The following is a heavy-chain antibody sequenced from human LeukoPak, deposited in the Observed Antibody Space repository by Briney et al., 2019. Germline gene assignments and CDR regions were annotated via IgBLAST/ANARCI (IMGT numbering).Heavy chain of an antibody. Sequence: PGGSLRLSCAASGFTFSNYAMDWVRQAPGKGLEWVAGISDRGVNSFHADSVKGRFTISRDNSKNTLFLQMNSLSAEDTAVYYCARDLGALAAAGTGASVYWGQGTLVTVSS. V-gene: IGHV3-23*01. J-gene: IGHJ4*02. CDR2: ISDRGVNS. CDR1: GFTFSNYA. CDR3: ARDLGALAAAGTGASVY. D-gene: IGHD6-13*01.